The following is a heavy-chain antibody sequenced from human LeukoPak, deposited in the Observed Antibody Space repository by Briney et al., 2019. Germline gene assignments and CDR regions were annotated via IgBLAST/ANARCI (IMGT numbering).Heavy chain of an antibody. V-gene: IGHV1-18*01. D-gene: IGHD3-16*02. CDR2: ISAYNGNT. CDR3: ARDSNVWGRYRYIPPGFDY. CDR1: GYTFTSYG. Sequence: ASVKVSCKASGYTFTSYGISWVRQAPGQGLEWMGWISAYNGNTNYAQKLQGRVTMTTDTSTSTAYMELRSLRSDDTAVYYCARDSNVWGRYRYIPPGFDYWGQGTLVTVSS. J-gene: IGHJ4*02.